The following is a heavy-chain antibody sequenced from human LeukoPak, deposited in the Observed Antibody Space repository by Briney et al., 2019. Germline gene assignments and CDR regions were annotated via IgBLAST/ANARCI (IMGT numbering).Heavy chain of an antibody. CDR2: IFYSGST. D-gene: IGHD3-10*02. CDR1: GGSISSRSYY. CDR3: ARHPLKAYVSDWFDP. V-gene: IGHV4-39*01. Sequence: SETLSLTCTVSGGSISSRSYYWGWLRQPPGKELEWIASIFYSGSTYHNPSLKSRVTISVDTSKSQFSLKLSSVTAADTAVYFCARHPLKAYVSDWFDPWGQGTLVTVSS. J-gene: IGHJ5*02.